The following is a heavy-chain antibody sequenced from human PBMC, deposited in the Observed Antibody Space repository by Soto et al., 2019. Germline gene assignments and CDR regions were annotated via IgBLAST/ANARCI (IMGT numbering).Heavy chain of an antibody. V-gene: IGHV1-3*01. J-gene: IGHJ5*01. D-gene: IGHD3-10*01. CDR1: GYTFTSYA. CDR2: INAGNGNT. CDR3: ARGVGSVTYYNPYNRFDS. Sequence: GASVKVSCKASGYTFTSYAMHWARQAPGQRLEWMGWINAGNGNTKYSQKLQGRVTMTTDTSTSTAYMELRSLRSDDTAVYYCARGVGSVTYYNPYNRFDSWGHATLVTSPQ.